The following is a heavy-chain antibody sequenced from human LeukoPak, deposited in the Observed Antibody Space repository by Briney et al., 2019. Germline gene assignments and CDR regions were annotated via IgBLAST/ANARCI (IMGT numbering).Heavy chain of an antibody. CDR3: AKVMPPGRIRFYSYYMDV. CDR2: IRYDGSNE. J-gene: IGHJ6*03. D-gene: IGHD2-15*01. V-gene: IGHV3-30*02. CDR1: GFTFSSYG. Sequence: GGSLRLSCAASGFTFSSYGMHWVRQAPGKGLEWVAFIRYDGSNEYYADSVKGRFTISRDKSKNTLSLQMNGLRVEDTAVYYCAKVMPPGRIRFYSYYMDVWGKGTTVTVS.